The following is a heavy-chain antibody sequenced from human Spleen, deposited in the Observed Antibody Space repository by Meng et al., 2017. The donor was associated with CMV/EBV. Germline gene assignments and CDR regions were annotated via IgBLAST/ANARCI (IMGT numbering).Heavy chain of an antibody. D-gene: IGHD2-2*01. CDR1: GNTFSSYD. CDR2: MNPNSGNT. V-gene: IGHV1-8*01. Sequence: ASVKVSCKASGNTFSSYDINWVRQATGQGLEWMGWMNPNSGNTGYAQKFQGRVTITRNTSISTAYMELSSLRSEDTAVYYCARDIVVVPAGSGYFDYWGQGTLVTVSS. J-gene: IGHJ4*02. CDR3: ARDIVVVPAGSGYFDY.